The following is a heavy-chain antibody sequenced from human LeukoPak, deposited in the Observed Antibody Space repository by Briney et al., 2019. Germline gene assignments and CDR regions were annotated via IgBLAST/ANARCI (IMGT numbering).Heavy chain of an antibody. D-gene: IGHD6-13*01. V-gene: IGHV3-9*01. CDR2: ISWNSGNI. CDR3: AKDCYTSSWYDSSPLAY. CDR1: GFTFDDYA. Sequence: GGSLRLSCATSGFTFDDYAMHWVRQAPGKGLEWVSGISWNSGNIGYADSVKGRFTISRDNAKNSLYLQMNSLRVEDTALYYCAKDCYTSSWYDSSPLAYWGQGTLVTVSS. J-gene: IGHJ4*02.